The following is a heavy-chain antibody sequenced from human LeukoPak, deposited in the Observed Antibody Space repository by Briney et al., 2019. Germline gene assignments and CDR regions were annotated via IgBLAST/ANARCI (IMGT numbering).Heavy chain of an antibody. CDR1: GFTVSSNY. V-gene: IGHV3-53*01. D-gene: IGHD3-16*02. J-gene: IGHJ4*02. Sequence: GGSLRLSCAASGFTVSSNYMSWVRQAPGKGLEWVSVIYSGGSTYYADSVKGRFTISRDNSRNTLYLQMNSLRAEDTAVYYCARLRLGELSSFDYWGQGTLVTVSS. CDR3: ARLRLGELSSFDY. CDR2: IYSGGST.